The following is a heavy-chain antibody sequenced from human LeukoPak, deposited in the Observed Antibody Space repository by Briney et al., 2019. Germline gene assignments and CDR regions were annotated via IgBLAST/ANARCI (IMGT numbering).Heavy chain of an antibody. Sequence: KPGGSLRLSCAASGFTFSDYYMSWIRQAPGKGLEWVSYISSSGSTIYYADSVKGRFTISRDNAKNSLYLQMNSLRAEDTAVYYGARRFWCGYYNLFDPWGQGTLVTVSS. CDR1: GFTFSDYY. D-gene: IGHD3-3*01. J-gene: IGHJ5*02. CDR3: ARRFWCGYYNLFDP. V-gene: IGHV3-11*04. CDR2: ISSSGSTI.